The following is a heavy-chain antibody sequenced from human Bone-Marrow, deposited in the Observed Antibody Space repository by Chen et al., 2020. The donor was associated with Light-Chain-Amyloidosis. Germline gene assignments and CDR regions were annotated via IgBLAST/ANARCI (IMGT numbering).Heavy chain of an antibody. Sequence: EVQLLESGGGLVQPGGSLRLSCAASGFTFSSYSMNWVRQAPGKGLEWISYIGSNPNIIFYADSVKGRFTIYRDNAKNPLYLQMHSLRAEDTAVYYCARDSGEAAADDSWGQGTLVTVSS. CDR1: GFTFSSYS. J-gene: IGHJ4*02. CDR3: ARDSGEAAADDS. V-gene: IGHV3-48*01. D-gene: IGHD6-25*01. CDR2: IGSNPNII.